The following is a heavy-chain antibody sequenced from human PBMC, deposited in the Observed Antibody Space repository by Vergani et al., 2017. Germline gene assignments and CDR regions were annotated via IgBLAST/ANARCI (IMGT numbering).Heavy chain of an antibody. CDR2: ISSSSSTI. D-gene: IGHD4-17*01. CDR1: GFTFSSYS. J-gene: IGHJ2*01. Sequence: EVQLLESGGGLVQPGGSLRLSCAASGFTFSSYSMNWVRQAPGKGLEWVSYISSSSSTIYYADSVKGRFTISRDNAKNSLYLQMNSLRAEDTAVYYCARRLRDYGDYLFWYFDLWGRGTLVTVSS. CDR3: ARRLRDYGDYLFWYFDL. V-gene: IGHV3-48*01.